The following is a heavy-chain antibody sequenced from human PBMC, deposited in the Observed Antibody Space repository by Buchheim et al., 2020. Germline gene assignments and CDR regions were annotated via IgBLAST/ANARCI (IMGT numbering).Heavy chain of an antibody. CDR3: ARSSTYYYDSSGPNFDY. Sequence: QLQLQESGPGLVKPSETLSLTCTVSGGSISSSSYYWGWIRQPPGKGLEWIGSIYYSGSTHYNPSLKSRVTISVDTSKNQFSLKLSSVTAADTAVYYCARSSTYYYDSSGPNFDYWGQGTL. D-gene: IGHD3-22*01. V-gene: IGHV4-39*01. CDR2: IYYSGST. CDR1: GGSISSSSYY. J-gene: IGHJ4*02.